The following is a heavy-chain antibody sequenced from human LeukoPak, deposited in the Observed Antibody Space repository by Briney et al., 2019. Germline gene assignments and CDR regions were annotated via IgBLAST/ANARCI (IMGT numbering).Heavy chain of an antibody. V-gene: IGHV3-21*01. CDR2: ISSSSSYI. CDR1: GFTFSSYS. D-gene: IGHD3-9*01. CDR3: ARDYRGGILRYFDWLIDY. Sequence: GGSLRLSCAASGFTFSSYSMNWVRQAPGKGLEWVSSISSSSSYIYYADSVKGRFTISRDNAKNSLYLQMNSLRAEDTAVYYCARDYRGGILRYFDWLIDYWGQGTLVTVSS. J-gene: IGHJ4*02.